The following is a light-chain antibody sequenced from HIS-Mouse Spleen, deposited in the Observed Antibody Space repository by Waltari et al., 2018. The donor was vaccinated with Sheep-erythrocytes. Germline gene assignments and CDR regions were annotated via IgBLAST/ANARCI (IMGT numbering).Light chain of an antibody. V-gene: IGLV2-11*01. J-gene: IGLJ1*01. CDR3: CSYAGSYNHV. CDR1: SSDVGGYNY. CDR2: DVS. Sequence: QSALTQPRSVSGSPGQSVTISCTGTSSDVGGYNYVPWYQQHPGKAPKLMMYDVSKRPSGVPDRFSGSKSGNTASLTISGLQAEDEADYYCCSYAGSYNHVFATETKVTVL.